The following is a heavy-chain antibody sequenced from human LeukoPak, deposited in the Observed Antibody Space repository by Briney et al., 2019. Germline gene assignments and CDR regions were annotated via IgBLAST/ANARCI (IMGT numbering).Heavy chain of an antibody. J-gene: IGHJ6*03. Sequence: SETLSLTCTVSGGSISSSYWSWIRQPAGKGLEWIGRIYTSGTTSYNPSLKRRASISVDKSKNQLSLKVGSVTAADTAVYYCARLGYSSSSTGYYYYMDVWGKGTTVTVSS. CDR3: ARLGYSSSSTGYYYYMDV. V-gene: IGHV4-4*07. CDR2: IYTSGTT. CDR1: GGSISSSY. D-gene: IGHD6-6*01.